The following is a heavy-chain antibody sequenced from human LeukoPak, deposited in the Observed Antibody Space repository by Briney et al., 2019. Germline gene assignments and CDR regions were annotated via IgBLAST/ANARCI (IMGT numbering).Heavy chain of an antibody. Sequence: GGSLGLSCAASGFTFNIFAMRWVRQAPGKGLEWVSTIGSTDTYYAYSVKGRFTISRDNSKNTLHLQMNSLRAEDTAIYYCAKDSIDHNGVYDAFDIWGQGTLVTVSS. V-gene: IGHV3-23*01. CDR3: AKDSIDHNGVYDAFDI. J-gene: IGHJ3*02. CDR2: IGSTDT. CDR1: GFTFNIFA. D-gene: IGHD1-1*01.